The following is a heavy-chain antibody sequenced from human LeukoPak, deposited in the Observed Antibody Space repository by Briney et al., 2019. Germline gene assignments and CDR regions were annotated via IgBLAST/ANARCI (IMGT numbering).Heavy chain of an antibody. CDR3: AKPNSGSYPTAYDC. Sequence: GGSLRLSCTASGIAFNNFAMNWVRQTPGKGLEWVSAISGSGGTTYYADSVKGRFTISRDNSRNTMILQMNSLRAEDKAVYYCAKPNSGSYPTAYDCWGQGTLVTVSS. CDR1: GIAFNNFA. J-gene: IGHJ4*02. V-gene: IGHV3-23*01. CDR2: ISGSGGTT. D-gene: IGHD3-16*02.